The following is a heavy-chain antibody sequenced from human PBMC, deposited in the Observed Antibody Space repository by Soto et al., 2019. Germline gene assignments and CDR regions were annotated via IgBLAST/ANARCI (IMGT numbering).Heavy chain of an antibody. CDR2: IIPILGIA. V-gene: IGHV1-69*02. Sequence: SVQVSCKASGGTFSSYTISWVRQAPGQGLEWMGRIIPILGIANYAQKFQGRVTITADKSTSTAYMELSSLRSEDTAVYYCARGVGSYYYFDYWGQGTLVTVSS. J-gene: IGHJ4*02. CDR3: ARGVGSYYYFDY. D-gene: IGHD1-26*01. CDR1: GGTFSSYT.